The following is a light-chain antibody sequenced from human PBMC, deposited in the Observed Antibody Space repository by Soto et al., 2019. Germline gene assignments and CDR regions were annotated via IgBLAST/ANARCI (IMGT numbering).Light chain of an antibody. Sequence: EIELTQSPDTLSLSPGESDTLSCRASQSVRSSYLAWYQQTPGQTPRLLIYAATSRATGIPDRFSGSGSGTDFSLTISRLEAEDFAVYYCQQYGSSPRTFGQGTKVDIK. CDR1: QSVRSSY. CDR2: AAT. V-gene: IGKV3-20*01. CDR3: QQYGSSPRT. J-gene: IGKJ1*01.